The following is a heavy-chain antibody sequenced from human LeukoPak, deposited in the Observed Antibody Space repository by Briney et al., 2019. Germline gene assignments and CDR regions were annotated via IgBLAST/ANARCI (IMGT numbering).Heavy chain of an antibody. CDR3: ARGGAAAGTAPYGAPY. Sequence: ASVKVSCKASGYTFTGYYMHWVRQAPGQGLEWMGWINPNSGGTNYAQKFQGRVTMTRDTSISTAYMELSRLRSDDTAVYYCARGGAAAGTAPYGAPYGGQGTLVTVSS. CDR1: GYTFTGYY. V-gene: IGHV1-2*02. CDR2: INPNSGGT. J-gene: IGHJ4*02. D-gene: IGHD6-13*01.